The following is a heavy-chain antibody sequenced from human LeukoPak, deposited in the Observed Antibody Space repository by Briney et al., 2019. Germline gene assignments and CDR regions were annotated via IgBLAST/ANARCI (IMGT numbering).Heavy chain of an antibody. CDR1: GFTFSSYW. J-gene: IGHJ6*03. CDR3: ARESPHSSSSSCYHASYYYYMDV. CDR2: IKQDGSEK. D-gene: IGHD2-2*01. V-gene: IGHV3-7*01. Sequence: GGSLRLSCAASGFTFSSYWMSWVRQAPGKGLEWVANIKQDGSEKYYVDSVKGRFTISRDNAKNSLYLQMNSLRAEDTAVYYCARESPHSSSSSCYHASYYYYMDVWGKGTTVTVSS.